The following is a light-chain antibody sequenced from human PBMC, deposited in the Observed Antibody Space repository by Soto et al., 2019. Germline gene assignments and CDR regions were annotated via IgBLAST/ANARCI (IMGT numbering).Light chain of an antibody. V-gene: IGLV1-40*01. CDR2: GNS. CDR1: SSNIGAGYD. CDR3: QSYDNSLKIV. Sequence: QSVLAQPPSVSGAPGQRVTIFCTGRSSNIGAGYDVHWYQQVPGTAPRLLIYGNSNRPSGVPDRFSGSKSGTSASLAITGLQDEDEADYYCQSYDNSLKIVVGGGTQLTVL. J-gene: IGLJ3*02.